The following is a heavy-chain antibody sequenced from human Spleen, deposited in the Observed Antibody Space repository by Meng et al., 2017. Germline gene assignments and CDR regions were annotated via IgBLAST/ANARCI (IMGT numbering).Heavy chain of an antibody. J-gene: IGHJ4*02. V-gene: IGHV3-9*01. CDR2: ISWNSGSI. D-gene: IGHD6-13*01. CDR3: ARDLGGIFAY. Sequence: SLKISCAASGFTFDDYAMHWVRQAPGKVLEWVSGISWNSGSIGYADSVKGRFTISRDNAKNTLYLQMNSLRAEDTAVYYCARDLGGIFAYWGQGALVTVSS. CDR1: GFTFDDYA.